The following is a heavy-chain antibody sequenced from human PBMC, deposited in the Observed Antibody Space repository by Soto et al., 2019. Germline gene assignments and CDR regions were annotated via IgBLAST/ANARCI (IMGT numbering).Heavy chain of an antibody. CDR1: GFTFSSYW. D-gene: IGHD4-17*01. Sequence: LRLSCAASGFTFSSYWMHWVRQAPGKGLVWVSRINSDGSSTSYADSVKGRFTISRDNAKNTLYLQMNSLRAEDTAVYYCAREHGDYVSWYFDLWGRGTLVTVSS. CDR3: AREHGDYVSWYFDL. V-gene: IGHV3-74*01. CDR2: INSDGSST. J-gene: IGHJ2*01.